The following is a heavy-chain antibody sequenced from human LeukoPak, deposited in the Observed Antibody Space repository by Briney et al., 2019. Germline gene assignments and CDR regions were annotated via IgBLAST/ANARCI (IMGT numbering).Heavy chain of an antibody. CDR2: FDPEDGET. CDR1: GYTLTELS. Sequence: GASVKVSCKVSGYTLTELSMHWVRQAPGKGLEWMGGFDPEDGETIYAQKFQGRVTMTEDTSTDTAYTELSSLRSEDTAVYYCARGDWEYYYGSGDNWFDPWGQGTLVTVSS. CDR3: ARGDWEYYYGSGDNWFDP. J-gene: IGHJ5*02. D-gene: IGHD3-10*01. V-gene: IGHV1-24*01.